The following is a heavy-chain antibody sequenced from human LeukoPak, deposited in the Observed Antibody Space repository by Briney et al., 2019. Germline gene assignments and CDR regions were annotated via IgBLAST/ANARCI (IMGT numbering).Heavy chain of an antibody. D-gene: IGHD6-13*01. CDR3: VRLVAAAGISEYFQH. CDR2: IYTSGST. J-gene: IGHJ1*01. CDR1: GGSISSGSYY. Sequence: SQTLSPTCTVSGGSISSGSYYWSWIRQPAGKGLEWIGRIYTSGSTNYNPSLKSRVTISVDTSKNQFSLKLSSVTAADTAVYYCVRLVAAAGISEYFQHWGQGTLVTVSS. V-gene: IGHV4-61*02.